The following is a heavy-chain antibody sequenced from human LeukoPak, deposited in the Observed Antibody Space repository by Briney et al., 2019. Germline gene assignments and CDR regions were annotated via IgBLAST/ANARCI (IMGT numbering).Heavy chain of an antibody. CDR3: ARGPLRYFDWFYPGIYGMDV. V-gene: IGHV4-34*01. CDR2: INHSGST. D-gene: IGHD3-9*01. Sequence: SETLSLTCAIYGGSFSGYYWSWIRQPPGKGLEWIGEINHSGSTNYNPSLKSRVTISVDTSKNQFSLKLSSVTAADTAVYYCARGPLRYFDWFYPGIYGMDVWGRGTTVTVSS. J-gene: IGHJ6*02. CDR1: GGSFSGYY.